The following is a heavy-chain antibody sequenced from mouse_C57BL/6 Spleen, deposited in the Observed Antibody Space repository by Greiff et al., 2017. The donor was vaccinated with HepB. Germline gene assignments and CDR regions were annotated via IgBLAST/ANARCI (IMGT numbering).Heavy chain of an antibody. V-gene: IGHV5-4*01. CDR1: GFTFSSYA. Sequence: DVQLVESGGGLVKPGGSLKLSCAASGFTFSSYAMSWVRQTPEKRLEWVATISDGGSYTYYPDNVKGRFTISRDNAKNNLYLQMSHLKSEDTAMYYCARVRDYDGAWFAYWGQGTLVTVSA. CDR3: ARVRDYDGAWFAY. J-gene: IGHJ3*01. D-gene: IGHD2-4*01. CDR2: ISDGGSYT.